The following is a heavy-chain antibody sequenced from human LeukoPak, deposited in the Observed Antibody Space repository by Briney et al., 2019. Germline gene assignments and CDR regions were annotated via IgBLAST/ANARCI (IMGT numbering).Heavy chain of an antibody. CDR3: ARDCTARYGSGVFDY. V-gene: IGHV3-33*01. CDR1: GFTLSSYG. D-gene: IGHD3-10*01. Sequence: GGSLRLSCAASGFTLSSYGMHWVRQAPGKGLEWVAVIWYDGSNKYYTDSVKGRFTISRDNSKNTLYLQMKSLRAEDTAVYYCARDCTARYGSGVFDYWGQGTLVTVSS. CDR2: IWYDGSNK. J-gene: IGHJ4*02.